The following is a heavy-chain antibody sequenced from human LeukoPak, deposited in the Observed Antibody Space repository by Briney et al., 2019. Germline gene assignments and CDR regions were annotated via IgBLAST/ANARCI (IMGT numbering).Heavy chain of an antibody. V-gene: IGHV4-39*01. D-gene: IGHD6-13*01. Sequence: SETLSLTCTVSGGSISSSSYYWGWIRQPPGKGLEWIGSIYYSGSTYYNPSLKSRVTISVDTSKNQFSLKLSSVTAADTAVYYCARVQAAGTLYAFDIWGQGTMVTVSS. CDR3: ARVQAAGTLYAFDI. CDR1: GGSISSSSYY. J-gene: IGHJ3*02. CDR2: IYYSGST.